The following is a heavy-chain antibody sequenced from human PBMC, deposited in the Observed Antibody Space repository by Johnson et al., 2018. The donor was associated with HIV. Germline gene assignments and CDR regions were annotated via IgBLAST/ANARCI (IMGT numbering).Heavy chain of an antibody. V-gene: IGHV3-11*04. CDR1: GFTLSDHY. Sequence: HVQLVESGGGLVQPGGSLRLSCAASGFTLSDHYMSWIRQAPGKGLERVSYISSSGRTLDYADSVKGRFTISRDNAKNSLYLQMNSLRAEDTAVYYCAREEGNYILTRGDAFDIWGQGTMVTVSS. J-gene: IGHJ3*02. CDR3: AREEGNYILTRGDAFDI. CDR2: ISSSGRTL. D-gene: IGHD3-9*01.